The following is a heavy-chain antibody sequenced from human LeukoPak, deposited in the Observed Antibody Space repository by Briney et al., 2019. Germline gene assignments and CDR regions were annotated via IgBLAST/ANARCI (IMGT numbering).Heavy chain of an antibody. J-gene: IGHJ4*02. Sequence: SETLSLTCTVSGYSISSGYYWGWIRQPPGKGLEWIGSIYYSGSTYYKPSLKSRVTISLDTSKNQFSLKLSSVTAADTAVYYCARAYSPPQWSPFDYWGQGTLVTVSS. D-gene: IGHD6-13*01. CDR3: ARAYSPPQWSPFDY. V-gene: IGHV4-38-2*02. CDR1: GYSISSGYY. CDR2: IYYSGST.